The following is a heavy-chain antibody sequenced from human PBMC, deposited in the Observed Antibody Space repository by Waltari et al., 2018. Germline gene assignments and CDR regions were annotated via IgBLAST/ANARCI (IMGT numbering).Heavy chain of an antibody. J-gene: IGHJ5*02. CDR2: INAGNGNT. D-gene: IGHD6-19*01. Sequence: QVQLVQSGAEVKKPGASVKVSCKASGYTFTSYAMHWVRQAPGQRLEWMGWINAGNGNTKYSQKFQGRVTITRDTSASTAYMELSSLRSEDTAVYYCARGSSVAGTGTDPWGQGTLVTVSS. CDR1: GYTFTSYA. V-gene: IGHV1-3*01. CDR3: ARGSSVAGTGTDP.